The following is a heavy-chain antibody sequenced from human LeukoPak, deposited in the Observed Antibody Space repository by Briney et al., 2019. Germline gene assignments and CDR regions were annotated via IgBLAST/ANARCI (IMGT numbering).Heavy chain of an antibody. Sequence: SVKVSCKASGYTFTGYYMHWVRQAPGQGLEWMGGIIPIFGTANYAQKFQGRVTITADESTSTAYMELSSLRSEDTAVYYCARSGSYYDQFDYWGQGTLVTVSS. CDR3: ARSGSYYDQFDY. CDR1: GYTFTGYY. D-gene: IGHD1-26*01. J-gene: IGHJ4*02. CDR2: IIPIFGTA. V-gene: IGHV1-69*13.